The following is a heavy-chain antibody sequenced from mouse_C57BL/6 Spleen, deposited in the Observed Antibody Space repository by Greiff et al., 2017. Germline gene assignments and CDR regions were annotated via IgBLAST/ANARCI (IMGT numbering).Heavy chain of an antibody. J-gene: IGHJ3*01. V-gene: IGHV1-64*01. D-gene: IGHD1-2*01. CDR3: ANGHYSPTGFAY. CDR2: IHPNSGST. CDR1: GYTFTSYW. Sequence: QVQLQQSGAELVKPGASVTLSCKASGYTFTSYWMHWVKQRPGQGLEWIGMIHPNSGSTNYNEKFKSKATLTVDKSASTAYMQLSSLTSEDSAVYYCANGHYSPTGFAYWGQGTLVTVSA.